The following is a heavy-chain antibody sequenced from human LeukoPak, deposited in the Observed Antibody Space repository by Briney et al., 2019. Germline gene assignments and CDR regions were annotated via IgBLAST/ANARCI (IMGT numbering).Heavy chain of an antibody. CDR2: INHSGST. V-gene: IGHV4-34*01. D-gene: IGHD3-10*01. J-gene: IGHJ6*03. CDR1: GGSFSGYY. Sequence: SETLSLTCAVYGGSFSGYYWSWIRQPPGKGLEWIGEINHSGSTNYNPSLKSRVTISVDTSKNQFSLKLSSVTAADTAVYYCARGPSITMVRGGQWYYYMDVWGKGTTVTISS. CDR3: ARGPSITMVRGGQWYYYMDV.